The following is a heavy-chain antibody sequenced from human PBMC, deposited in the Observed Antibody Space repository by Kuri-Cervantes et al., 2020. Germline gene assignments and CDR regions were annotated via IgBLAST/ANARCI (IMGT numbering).Heavy chain of an antibody. CDR3: ARDGGTYCSGGSCYRAEYFPH. D-gene: IGHD2-15*01. Sequence: GESLKISCAASGFTFSSYAMHWVRQAPGKGLEWVAVISYDGSNKYYADSVKGRFTISRDNSKNTLYLQMNSLRAEDTAVYYCARDGGTYCSGGSCYRAEYFPHWGQGTLVTVSS. CDR2: ISYDGSNK. J-gene: IGHJ1*01. CDR1: GFTFSSYA. V-gene: IGHV3-30-3*01.